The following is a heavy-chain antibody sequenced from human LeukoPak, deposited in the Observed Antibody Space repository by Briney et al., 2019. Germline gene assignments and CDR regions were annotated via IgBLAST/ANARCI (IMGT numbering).Heavy chain of an antibody. J-gene: IGHJ3*01. V-gene: IGHV3-30*04. Sequence: PGGSLRLSCAASGFTFSSHAMYWVRQAPGKGLEWVAVISYDGRNKDYADSVKGRFTISRDNSKNTLYLQMNSLRAEDAAVFYCARSAGDPHALDVWGQGTMVTVSS. CDR3: ARSAGDPHALDV. CDR1: GFTFSSHA. D-gene: IGHD4-17*01. CDR2: ISYDGRNK.